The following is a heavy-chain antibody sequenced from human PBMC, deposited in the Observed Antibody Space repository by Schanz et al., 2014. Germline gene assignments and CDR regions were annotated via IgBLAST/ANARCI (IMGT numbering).Heavy chain of an antibody. J-gene: IGHJ4*02. CDR1: GFTFSTHA. CDR2: ISSGGGST. Sequence: EVQLLESGGGLVQPGGSLRLSCAASGFTFSTHAMNWVRQAPGKGLEWVSSISSGGGSTYYADSVRGRFTVSRDNSKNTLYLQMNSLRAEDTAVYYCARKVVATIGGYYDNWGQGTLVIVSS. CDR3: ARKVVATIGGYYDN. V-gene: IGHV3-23*01. D-gene: IGHD5-12*01.